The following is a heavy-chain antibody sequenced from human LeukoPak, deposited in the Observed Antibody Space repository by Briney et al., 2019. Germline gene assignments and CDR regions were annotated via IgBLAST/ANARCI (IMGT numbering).Heavy chain of an antibody. CDR2: ISHGGDT. J-gene: IGHJ3*01. CDR3: ARHEFGSSSAAFDS. D-gene: IGHD6-6*01. Sequence: SVTLSLTCAVHGGSVSGSFWSWIRQPPGKGLEYIGEISHGGDTTYNPSLKSRVTISLDESKSQFSLNKISVTAADTAMYYCARHEFGSSSAAFDSWGQGTMVIVSS. CDR1: GGSVSGSF. V-gene: IGHV4-34*01.